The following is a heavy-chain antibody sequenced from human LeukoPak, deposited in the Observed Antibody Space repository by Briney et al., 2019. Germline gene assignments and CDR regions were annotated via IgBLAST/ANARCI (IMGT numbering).Heavy chain of an antibody. J-gene: IGHJ6*02. CDR3: ARADSSSWYHSPYYYYGMDV. CDR1: GGSFSGYY. D-gene: IGHD6-13*01. Sequence: PSETLSLTCAVYGGSFSGYYWSWIRQPPGKGLEWIGEINHSGSTNYNPSLKSRVTISVDTSKNQFSLMLSSVTAADTAVYYCARADSSSWYHSPYYYYGMDVWGQGTTVTVSS. CDR2: INHSGST. V-gene: IGHV4-34*01.